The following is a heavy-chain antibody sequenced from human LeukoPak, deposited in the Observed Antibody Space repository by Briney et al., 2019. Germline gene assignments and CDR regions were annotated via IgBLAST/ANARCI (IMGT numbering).Heavy chain of an antibody. Sequence: GGPLRLSCAASGFTFSNYAMSWVRQAPGKGLEWVLTISGSGVSTYYADSVKGRFTISRDNSKNTLYLQVNSLRAEDTAVYYCARGPSGYHNTGGQGTLVTVSS. CDR3: ARGPSGYHNT. CDR1: GFTFSNYA. D-gene: IGHD5-12*01. J-gene: IGHJ4*02. V-gene: IGHV3-23*01. CDR2: ISGSGVST.